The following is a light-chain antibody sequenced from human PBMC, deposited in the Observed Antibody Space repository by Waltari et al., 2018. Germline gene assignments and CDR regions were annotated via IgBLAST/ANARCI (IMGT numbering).Light chain of an antibody. V-gene: IGLV2-14*01. CDR2: EVS. CDR3: SSYTSSSTPSVV. J-gene: IGLJ2*01. CDR1: SSDVDGYDS. Sequence: QSALTQPASVSGSPGQSITISCTGTSSDVDGYDSVSWYQQNPGKAPKLMIYEVSNRPSGVSNRFSVSRSGNTASLTISGLQAEDEGDYYCSSYTSSSTPSVVFGGGTKLTVL.